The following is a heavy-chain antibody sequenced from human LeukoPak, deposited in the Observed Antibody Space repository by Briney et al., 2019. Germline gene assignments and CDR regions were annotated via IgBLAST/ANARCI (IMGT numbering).Heavy chain of an antibody. Sequence: SETLSLTCTVSGGSISSSSYYWGWVRQPPGKGLEWIGSIYYSGSTYYNPSLKSRVTISVDTSKNQFSLKLSSVTAADTAVYCCAIAVAGYALYWGQGTLVTVSS. J-gene: IGHJ4*02. CDR1: GGSISSSSYY. D-gene: IGHD6-19*01. CDR2: IYYSGST. V-gene: IGHV4-39*07. CDR3: AIAVAGYALY.